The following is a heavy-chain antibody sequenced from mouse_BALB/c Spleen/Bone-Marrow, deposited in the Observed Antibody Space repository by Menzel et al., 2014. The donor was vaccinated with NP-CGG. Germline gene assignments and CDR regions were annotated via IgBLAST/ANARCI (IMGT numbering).Heavy chain of an antibody. CDR1: GYSFTGYY. Sequence: EVQRVESGPELVKPGASVKISCKASGYSFTGYYMHWAKQSHGNSLDWIGYIYPYNGVSSYNQKFKGKATLTVDKSSSTAYMELRSLTSDDSAVYYCESRGEYFDVWGAGTTVTVSS. CDR3: ESRGEYFDV. J-gene: IGHJ1*01. V-gene: IGHV1-31*01. CDR2: IYPYNGVS.